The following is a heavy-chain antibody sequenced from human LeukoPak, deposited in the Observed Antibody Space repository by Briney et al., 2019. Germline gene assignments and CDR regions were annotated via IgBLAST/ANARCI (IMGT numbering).Heavy chain of an antibody. CDR2: IKQDGGEK. D-gene: IGHD2-8*01. J-gene: IGHJ4*02. Sequence: GGSLRLSCAASGFTFSTNWMSWVRQAPGKGLEWVANIKQDGGEKNYVDSVKGRFTISRDNAKSSLYLQMNSLRVEDTALYYCAKAGNGFHYWGQGALVTVSS. V-gene: IGHV3-7*01. CDR3: AKAGNGFHY. CDR1: GFTFSTNW.